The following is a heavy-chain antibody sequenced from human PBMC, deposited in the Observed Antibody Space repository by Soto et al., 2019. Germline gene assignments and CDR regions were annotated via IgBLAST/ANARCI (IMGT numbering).Heavy chain of an antibody. Sequence: GGSLRLSCAASGFTFSSYSMNWVRQAPGKGLEWVSYISSSIITIYYADSVKGRFTISRDNAKNSLYLQMNSLRAEDTAVYYCARGYFGEVLLLDYWGQGTLVTVSS. J-gene: IGHJ4*02. D-gene: IGHD3-3*01. CDR2: ISSSIITI. CDR3: ARGYFGEVLLLDY. V-gene: IGHV3-48*01. CDR1: GFTFSSYS.